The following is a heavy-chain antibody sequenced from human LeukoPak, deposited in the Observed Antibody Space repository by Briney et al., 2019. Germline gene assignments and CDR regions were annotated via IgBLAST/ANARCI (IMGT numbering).Heavy chain of an antibody. Sequence: PGGSLRLSCSASGFTFSSYAMSWVRQAPGKGLERVSTITDSGGSTYYADSVKGRFTISRDNSKNTLYLQMNSLSPEDTAVYHCARTYGFYGSGSYYNKNYFDYWGQGTLVIVSS. V-gene: IGHV3-23*01. D-gene: IGHD3-10*01. CDR2: ITDSGGST. J-gene: IGHJ4*02. CDR3: ARTYGFYGSGSYYNKNYFDY. CDR1: GFTFSSYA.